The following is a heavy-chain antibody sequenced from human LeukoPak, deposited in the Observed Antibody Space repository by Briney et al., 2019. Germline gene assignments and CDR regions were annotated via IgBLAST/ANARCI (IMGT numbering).Heavy chain of an antibody. D-gene: IGHD4-17*01. CDR2: IIPIFGTA. CDR3: ARGPTVTPMAEYFQH. V-gene: IGHV1-69*13. CDR1: GGAFSSYA. Sequence: ASVKVSCKASGGAFSSYAISWVRQAPGQGLEWMGGIIPIFGTANYAQKFQGRDTITADESTSTAYMELSSLRSEDTAVYYCARGPTVTPMAEYFQHWGQGTLVTVSS. J-gene: IGHJ1*01.